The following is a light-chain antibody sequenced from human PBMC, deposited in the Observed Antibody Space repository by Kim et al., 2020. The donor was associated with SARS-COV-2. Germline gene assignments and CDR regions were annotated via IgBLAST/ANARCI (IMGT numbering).Light chain of an antibody. CDR2: DNN. V-gene: IGLV6-57*01. CDR3: QSYDRTDVV. CDR1: NGSIARNY. J-gene: IGLJ3*02. Sequence: GTTVTLTCNRSNGSIARNYGQWFQQRPGSPPTSVIYDNNQRPSGVPDLFSGSIDTSSNSAPLTISGLKTEDEADYYCQSYDRTDVVFGGGTQLTVL.